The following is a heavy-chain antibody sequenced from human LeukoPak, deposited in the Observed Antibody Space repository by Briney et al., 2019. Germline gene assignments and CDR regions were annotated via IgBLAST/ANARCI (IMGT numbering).Heavy chain of an antibody. CDR1: GFTFSSYE. D-gene: IGHD6-19*01. CDR2: ISSSGSTI. Sequence: GGSLRLSCAASGFTFSSYEMNWVRQAPGRGLEWVSYISSSGSTIYYADSVKGRFTISRDNAKDSLYLQMNSLRAEDTAVYYCARDLVAVAATFDSCGQGTLVTVSS. J-gene: IGHJ4*02. CDR3: ARDLVAVAATFDS. V-gene: IGHV3-48*03.